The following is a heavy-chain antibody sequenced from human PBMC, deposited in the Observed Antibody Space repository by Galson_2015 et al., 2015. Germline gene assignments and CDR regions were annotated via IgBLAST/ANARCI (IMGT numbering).Heavy chain of an antibody. CDR1: GFTFSSYW. J-gene: IGHJ4*02. V-gene: IGHV3-74*01. CDR2: INSDGSDT. CDR3: ARVRQTDGLLDY. Sequence: SLRLSCAVSGFTFSSYWMHWVRQAPGKGLVWVSRINSDGSDTTYADSVKGRFTISRDNAKNTLFLQMNCLRAEDTAVYYCARVRQTDGLLDYWGQGTLVTVSS. D-gene: IGHD2-15*01.